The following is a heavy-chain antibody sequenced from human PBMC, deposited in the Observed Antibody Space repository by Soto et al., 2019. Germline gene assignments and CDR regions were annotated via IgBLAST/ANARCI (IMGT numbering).Heavy chain of an antibody. V-gene: IGHV3-7*03. Sequence: GGSLRLSCAASGFTFSSYWMSWVRQAPGKGLEWVANIKQDGSEKYYVDSVKARFTISRDNAKNSLYPKMNSMRAEDTAVDYCARGEQLLNYWGQGTLVTVSS. CDR2: IKQDGSEK. CDR3: ARGEQLLNY. CDR1: GFTFSSYW. D-gene: IGHD6-6*01. J-gene: IGHJ4*02.